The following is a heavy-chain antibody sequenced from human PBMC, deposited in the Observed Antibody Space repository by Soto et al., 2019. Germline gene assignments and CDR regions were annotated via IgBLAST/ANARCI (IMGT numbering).Heavy chain of an antibody. Sequence: DSVKVSCNASGYTFTSYSMHWVRQAPGQRLEWMGWINAGNGNTKYSQKFQGRVTITRDTSASTAYMELSSLRSEDTAVYYCASGHSSSWYFDYWGQGTLVTVSS. D-gene: IGHD6-13*01. CDR1: GYTFTSYS. CDR3: ASGHSSSWYFDY. J-gene: IGHJ4*02. CDR2: INAGNGNT. V-gene: IGHV1-3*01.